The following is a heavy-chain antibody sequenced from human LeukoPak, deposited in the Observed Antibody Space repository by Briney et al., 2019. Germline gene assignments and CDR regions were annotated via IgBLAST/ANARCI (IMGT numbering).Heavy chain of an antibody. J-gene: IGHJ4*02. CDR1: GFTFTSSA. CDR2: IVVGSGNT. CDR3: AASPDYYDSSGYSYYFDY. V-gene: IGHV1-58*01. D-gene: IGHD3-22*01. Sequence: ASVKVSCKASGFTFTSSAVQWVRQARGQRLEWIGWIVVGSGNTNYAQKFQERVTITRDMSTSTAYMELTSLRSEDTAVYYCAASPDYYDSSGYSYYFDYWGQGTLVTVSS.